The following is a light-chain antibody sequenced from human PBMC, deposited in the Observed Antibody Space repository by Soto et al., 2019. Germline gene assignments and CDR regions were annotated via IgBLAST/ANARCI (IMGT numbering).Light chain of an antibody. CDR1: SSDVGGYNY. Sequence: QSALTQPPSASGSPGQSVTISCTGASSDVGGYNYVSWYQHHPGKAPKLMIYEVSKRPSGVPDRFSGSKSGNTASLTISWLQADDDADYYCSSYGGSNNFVVFGGGTKLTVL. V-gene: IGLV2-8*01. CDR2: EVS. CDR3: SSYGGSNNFVV. J-gene: IGLJ3*02.